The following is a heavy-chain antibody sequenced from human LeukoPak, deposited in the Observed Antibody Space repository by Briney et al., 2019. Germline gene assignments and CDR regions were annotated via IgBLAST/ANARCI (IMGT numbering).Heavy chain of an antibody. CDR3: SRQERWERPMFFDY. CDR2: VYFSGST. V-gene: IGHV4-59*08. CDR1: GGSVTSYY. D-gene: IGHD1-26*01. Sequence: SETLSLTCTVSGGSVTSYYWSWIRQPPGKGLEWIGYVYFSGSTNYKPSLKSRVTISVDTSKNRFSLRLSPVTAADTAVYYCSRQERWERPMFFDYWGQGTLVTVSS. J-gene: IGHJ4*02.